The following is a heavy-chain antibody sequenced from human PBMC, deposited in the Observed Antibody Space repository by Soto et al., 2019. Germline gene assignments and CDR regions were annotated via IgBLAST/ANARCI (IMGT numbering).Heavy chain of an antibody. CDR2: ISGSGGST. CDR1: GFTFSSYA. CDR3: AKDSGYSYALAGAFDY. V-gene: IGHV3-23*01. D-gene: IGHD5-18*01. Sequence: GGSLRLSCAASGFTFSSYAMSWVRQAPGKGLEWVSAISGSGGSTYYADSVKGRFTISRDNSKNTLYLQMNSLRAEDTAVYYCAKDSGYSYALAGAFDYWGQGTLVTVSS. J-gene: IGHJ4*02.